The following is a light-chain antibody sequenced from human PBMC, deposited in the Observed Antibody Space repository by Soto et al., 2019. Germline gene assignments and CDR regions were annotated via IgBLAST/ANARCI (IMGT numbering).Light chain of an antibody. Sequence: EIVLTQSPATLSLSPGERGTLSCRASQSVSSYLAWYQQNPCQAPRLLIYDASNRATGIPARFSGSGSGTDFTLTISSLEPEDFAVYYCQQRSNWITFGQGTRLEIK. V-gene: IGKV3-11*01. CDR3: QQRSNWIT. CDR1: QSVSSY. J-gene: IGKJ5*01. CDR2: DAS.